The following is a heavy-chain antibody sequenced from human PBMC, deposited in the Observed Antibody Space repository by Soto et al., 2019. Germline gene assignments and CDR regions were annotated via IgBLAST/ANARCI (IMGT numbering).Heavy chain of an antibody. J-gene: IGHJ2*01. CDR1: GFASNTYD. Sequence: GGSLRLSCAAPGFASNTYDTHWVRQVPGRGLEWVSAIGFAGDTYYPDSLKGRFIVSREIARNSLFLQMISLSAEVTAVYFCTRDLSNWYFVLWGRGTLVTVSS. V-gene: IGHV3-13*01. CDR2: IGFAGDT. CDR3: TRDLSNWYFVL.